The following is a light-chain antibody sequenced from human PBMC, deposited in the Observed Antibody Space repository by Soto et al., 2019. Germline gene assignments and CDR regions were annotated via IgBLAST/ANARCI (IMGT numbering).Light chain of an antibody. V-gene: IGKV3-11*01. Sequence: EIVLTQSPATLYLSPGERATLSCRASQSVSSYLAWYQQKPGQAPRLLIYDASNRATGIPSRFSGSGSGTDFNLTISSLEPEDFAVYYCQQRSNWLTFGGGPKVEI. CDR1: QSVSSY. J-gene: IGKJ4*01. CDR2: DAS. CDR3: QQRSNWLT.